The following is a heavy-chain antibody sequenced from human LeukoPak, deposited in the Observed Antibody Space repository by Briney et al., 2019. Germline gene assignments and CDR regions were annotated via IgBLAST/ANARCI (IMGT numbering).Heavy chain of an antibody. Sequence: QPGGSLRLSCAASGFTFSSYWMHWVRQAPGKGLVWVSRINSDGSSTSYADSVKGRFTISRDNAKNTLYLQMNSLRAEDTAVYYCAREFVVGAPIDYWGQGTLVTVSS. D-gene: IGHD1-26*01. CDR3: AREFVVGAPIDY. CDR2: INSDGSST. V-gene: IGHV3-74*01. CDR1: GFTFSSYW. J-gene: IGHJ4*02.